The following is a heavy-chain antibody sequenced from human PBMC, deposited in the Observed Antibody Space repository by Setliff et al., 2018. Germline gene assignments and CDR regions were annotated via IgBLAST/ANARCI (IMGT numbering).Heavy chain of an antibody. D-gene: IGHD6-19*01. CDR1: GASITSEAYY. Sequence: SETLSLTCIVSGASITSEAYYWSWIRQYPGKGLEWIGYIYYSGSTYYNPSLQSRVTVSLDSSKNHFSLELTSVTAADTAEYFCARSRTTAVKGGVFAVWGRGTLVT. CDR3: ARSRTTAVKGGVFAV. J-gene: IGHJ2*01. V-gene: IGHV4-31*03. CDR2: IYYSGST.